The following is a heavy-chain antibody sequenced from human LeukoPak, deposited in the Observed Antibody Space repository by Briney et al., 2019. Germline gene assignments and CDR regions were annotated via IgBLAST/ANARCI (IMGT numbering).Heavy chain of an antibody. D-gene: IGHD3-22*01. CDR3: ARSNYFYDSSGPFDY. V-gene: IGHV4-4*07. J-gene: IGHJ4*02. Sequence: SETLSLTCTVSGGSISSHYWSWIRQPAGKGLEWIGRIYTSGSTNYNPSLKSRVSMSVATSKNQFSLKLSSVTAADTAVYYCARSNYFYDSSGPFDYWGQGTLVTVSS. CDR1: GGSISSHY. CDR2: IYTSGST.